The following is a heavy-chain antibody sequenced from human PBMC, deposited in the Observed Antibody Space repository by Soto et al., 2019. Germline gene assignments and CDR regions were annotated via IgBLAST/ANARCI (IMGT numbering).Heavy chain of an antibody. CDR3: ARVRPFLIVAGMPRFDP. J-gene: IGHJ5*02. Sequence: QVQLIQSGAEVKKPGASVRVSCKTSGYTFTNYDINWLRRAPGQGLEWVGWMNPKTGNTGYAPKLKGRVTMTRNNSMNTAYLELSSLNFEDTAVYYCARVRPFLIVAGMPRFDPWGQGTLVTVTS. D-gene: IGHD2-15*01. V-gene: IGHV1-8*01. CDR2: MNPKTGNT. CDR1: GYTFTNYD.